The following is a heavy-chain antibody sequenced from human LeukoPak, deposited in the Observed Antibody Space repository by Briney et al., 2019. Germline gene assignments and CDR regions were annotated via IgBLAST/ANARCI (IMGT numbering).Heavy chain of an antibody. CDR1: GYTLTELS. D-gene: IGHD3-22*01. CDR2: FDPEDGET. CDR3: ARAIYYDTDSLRHYFGY. Sequence: GASVKVSCKVSGYTLTELSMHWVRQAPGKGLEWMGGFDPEDGETIYAQKFQGRVTMTEDTSTDTAYMELSSLRSEDTAVYYCARAIYYDTDSLRHYFGYWGQRTLVTVSS. V-gene: IGHV1-24*01. J-gene: IGHJ4*02.